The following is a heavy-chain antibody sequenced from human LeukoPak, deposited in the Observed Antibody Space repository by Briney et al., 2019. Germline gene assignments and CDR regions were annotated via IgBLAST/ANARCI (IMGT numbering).Heavy chain of an antibody. V-gene: IGHV1-8*02. CDR1: VATVSSYD. CDR3: ARGATYYDILTGNYYYMDV. CDR2: INPNSGGT. D-gene: IGHD3-9*01. Sequence: GASVKASCKASVATVSSYDISSVRHAPGQGLGWRGWINPNSGGTNYAQKFQGRVTMTRNTSISTAYMELSSLRSEDTAMYYCARGATYYDILTGNYYYMDVWGKGTTVTISS. J-gene: IGHJ6*03.